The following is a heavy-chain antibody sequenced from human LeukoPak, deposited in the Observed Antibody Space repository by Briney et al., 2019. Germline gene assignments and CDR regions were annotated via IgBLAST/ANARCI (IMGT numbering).Heavy chain of an antibody. CDR2: ISAYNGNT. CDR3: ARHYDGGNWFDP. CDR1: GYTFTSYG. Sequence: ASVKVSCKASGYTFTSYGISWVRQAPGQGLEWMGWISAYNGNTNYAQKLQGRVTMTTDTSTSPAYMELRSLRSDDTAVYYCARHYDGGNWFDPWGQGTLVTVSS. D-gene: IGHD3-22*01. J-gene: IGHJ5*02. V-gene: IGHV1-18*01.